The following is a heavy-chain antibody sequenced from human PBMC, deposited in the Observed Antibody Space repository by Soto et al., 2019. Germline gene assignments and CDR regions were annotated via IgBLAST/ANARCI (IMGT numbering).Heavy chain of an antibody. D-gene: IGHD6-13*01. CDR1: GGSISSSSYY. CDR2: IYYSGST. V-gene: IGHV4-39*01. CDR3: ARIAAASLYYFDY. J-gene: IGHJ4*02. Sequence: QLLESGPGLVKPSETLSLTCTVSGGSISSSSYYWGWIRQPPGKGLEWIGSIYYSGSTYYNPSLKSRVTISVDTSKNQFSLKLSSVTAADTAVYYCARIAAASLYYFDYWGQGTLVTVSS.